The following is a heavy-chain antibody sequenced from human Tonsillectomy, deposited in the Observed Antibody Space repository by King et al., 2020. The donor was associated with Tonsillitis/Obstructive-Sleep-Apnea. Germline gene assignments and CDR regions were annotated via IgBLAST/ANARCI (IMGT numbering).Heavy chain of an antibody. CDR1: GFTFSNAW. CDR2: IKGKTDGGPI. J-gene: IGHJ4*02. D-gene: IGHD2-21*02. Sequence: VQLVESGGGLVKPGGSLRLSCAASGFTFSNAWMNWVRQAPGKGLEWVGRIKGKTDGGPIDYAAPVKGRFTISRDDSKNTLYLQMISMNTEDTSVYYCTTDRGALAYCGDDCYSHIDYWGKGTLGTDSS. V-gene: IGHV3-15*07. CDR3: TTDRGALAYCGDDCYSHIDY.